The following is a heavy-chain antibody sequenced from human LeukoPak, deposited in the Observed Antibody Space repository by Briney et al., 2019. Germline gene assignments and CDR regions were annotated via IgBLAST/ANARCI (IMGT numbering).Heavy chain of an antibody. CDR2: INPKSGDT. J-gene: IGHJ6*03. CDR1: GYTFTDYY. CDR3: ARGVSGSYYYYYMDV. D-gene: IGHD1-26*01. Sequence: ASVKVSCKASGYTFTDYYIHWVRQAPGQGLEWMGWINPKSGDTYYVKKFQGRVTMTRDTSISTAYMELSRLRSDDTAVYYCARGVSGSYYYYYMDVWGKGTTVTVSS. V-gene: IGHV1-2*02.